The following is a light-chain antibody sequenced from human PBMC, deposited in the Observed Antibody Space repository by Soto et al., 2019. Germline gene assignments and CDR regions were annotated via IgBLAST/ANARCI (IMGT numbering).Light chain of an antibody. Sequence: EIVLTQSPGTLSLSPGEKATLSCRASQSVKSNNLAWYQQTPGQGPRLLIYGASSRATGIPDRFSGSGSGTDFNLTITRVEPEDYAVYYCQQYGSPALSFGRGTKVEI. CDR2: GAS. CDR1: QSVKSNN. CDR3: QQYGSPALS. J-gene: IGKJ4*01. V-gene: IGKV3-20*01.